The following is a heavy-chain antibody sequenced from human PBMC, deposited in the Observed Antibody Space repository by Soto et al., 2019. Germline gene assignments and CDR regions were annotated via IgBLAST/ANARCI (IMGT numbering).Heavy chain of an antibody. CDR1: GYTFTNYD. Sequence: QVQLVQSGAEVKKPGASVKVSCKASGYTFTNYDINWVRQATGQGPEWMGWINPNTGKTGYAQKFQGRVTMTRNTSTGTAYMKLTRLTSEDTAVFYCARNGCSWSPLSGYDYGLDVWGQGTMVTVSS. D-gene: IGHD6-13*01. V-gene: IGHV1-8*01. J-gene: IGHJ6*02. CDR2: INPNTGKT. CDR3: ARNGCSWSPLSGYDYGLDV.